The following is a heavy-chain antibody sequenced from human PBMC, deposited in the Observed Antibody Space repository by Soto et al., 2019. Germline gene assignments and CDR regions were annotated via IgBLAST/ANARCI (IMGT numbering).Heavy chain of an antibody. D-gene: IGHD5-18*01. CDR1: GYTFTSYY. CDR3: ARVRDTAMVAAYYYGMDV. J-gene: IGHJ6*02. V-gene: IGHV1-46*01. CDR2: INPSGGST. Sequence: ASVKVSCKASGYTFTSYYMHWVRQAPGQGLEWMGIINPSGGSTSYAQKFQGRVTMTRDTSTSTVYMELSSLRSEDTAVYYCARVRDTAMVAAYYYGMDVWGQGTTVTVSS.